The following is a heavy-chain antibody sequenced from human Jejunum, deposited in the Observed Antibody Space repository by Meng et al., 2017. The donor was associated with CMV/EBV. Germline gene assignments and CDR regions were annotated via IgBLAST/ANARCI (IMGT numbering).Heavy chain of an antibody. Sequence: GGSVRSGSYYCSWIRPPPGKGLEWIGYIYYSGSTRYNPSLKSRVTMSVDTSKNQFSLKLSSVTAADTAVYYCARRYPNYYYGMDVWGQGTTVTVSS. V-gene: IGHV4-61*07. CDR2: IYYSGST. D-gene: IGHD2-15*01. J-gene: IGHJ6*02. CDR1: GGSVRSGSYY. CDR3: ARRYPNYYYGMDV.